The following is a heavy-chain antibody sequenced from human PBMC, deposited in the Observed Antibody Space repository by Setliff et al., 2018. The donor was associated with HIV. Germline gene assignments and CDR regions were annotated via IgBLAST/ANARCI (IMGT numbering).Heavy chain of an antibody. CDR2: ISPSGTYI. CDR1: GFTFISYS. J-gene: IGHJ3*02. D-gene: IGHD6-13*01. CDR3: ARVGYSSSWYWAGAFDI. Sequence: GGSLRLSCAASGFTFISYSMHWVRQAPGKGLEWVSFISPSGTYIHYADSLKGRFTISRDNAKNSLYLQMNSLRAEDTAVYYCARVGYSSSWYWAGAFDIWGQGTMVTVSS. V-gene: IGHV3-21*04.